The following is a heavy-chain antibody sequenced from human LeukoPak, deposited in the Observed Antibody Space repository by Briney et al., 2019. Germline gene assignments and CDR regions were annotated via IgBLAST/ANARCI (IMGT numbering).Heavy chain of an antibody. Sequence: SETLSLTCAVSGGSISSSNWWSWVRQPPGKGLEWIGEIYHSGSTSYNPSPKSRVTISVDKSKNQFSLKLSSVTAADTAVYYCARPVGSVYGVAGSFDIWGQGTMVTVSS. CDR3: ARPVGSVYGVAGSFDI. J-gene: IGHJ3*02. D-gene: IGHD6-19*01. CDR1: GGSISSSNW. V-gene: IGHV4-4*02. CDR2: IYHSGST.